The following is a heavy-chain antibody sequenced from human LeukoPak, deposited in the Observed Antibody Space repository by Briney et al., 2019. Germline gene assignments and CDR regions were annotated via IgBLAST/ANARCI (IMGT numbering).Heavy chain of an antibody. V-gene: IGHV1-24*01. Sequence: GASVKVSCKASGYTFTGYYMHWVRQAPGKGLEWMGGFDPEYQKTIYAERFQDRVTLTEDTSTDTAYVELSSLRSDDTAVYYCATGGPMIAVVITSRPFDIWGQGTMVTVSS. CDR3: ATGGPMIAVVITSRPFDI. J-gene: IGHJ3*02. D-gene: IGHD3-22*01. CDR1: GYTFTGYY. CDR2: FDPEYQKT.